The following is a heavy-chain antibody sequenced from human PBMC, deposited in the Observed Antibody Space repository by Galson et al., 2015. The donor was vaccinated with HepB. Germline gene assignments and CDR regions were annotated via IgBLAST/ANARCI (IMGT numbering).Heavy chain of an antibody. Sequence: SLRLSCAASGFTFSTYAMNWVRQAPGKGLEWVSAITGSGDSTSYADSVKGRFIISRDNSKNTLYVQMNSLRAEETAVYYCAKVLGKVAGTYYYGMDVWGQGTTVTVSS. D-gene: IGHD1-14*01. CDR1: GFTFSTYA. CDR2: ITGSGDST. J-gene: IGHJ6*02. V-gene: IGHV3-23*01. CDR3: AKVLGKVAGTYYYGMDV.